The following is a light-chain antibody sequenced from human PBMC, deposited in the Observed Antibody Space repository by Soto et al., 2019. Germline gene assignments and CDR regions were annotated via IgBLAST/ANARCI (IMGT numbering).Light chain of an antibody. Sequence: EIVMTQSPVTLSLSPGERATLSCRASQSVGSYLAWYQQKPGQAPRLLIYGASTRATGVPARFSGSGSGTEFTLTISSLQPEDVAVYYCQQNNNWPPTYTFGQGTKV. CDR3: QQNNNWPPTYT. CDR2: GAS. V-gene: IGKV3-15*01. CDR1: QSVGSY. J-gene: IGKJ2*01.